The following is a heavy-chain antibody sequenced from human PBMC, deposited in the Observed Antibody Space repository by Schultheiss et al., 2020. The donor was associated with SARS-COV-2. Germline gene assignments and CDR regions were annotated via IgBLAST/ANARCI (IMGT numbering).Heavy chain of an antibody. CDR1: GFTFSNYG. D-gene: IGHD3-22*01. Sequence: GESLKISCAASGFTFSNYGLHWVRQAPGKGLEWVAGIWHDGSNKYYADSVRGRFTISRDNAKTSLYLQMDSLRAEDTAVYYCARDGITMITDAFDIWGQGTMVTVSS. J-gene: IGHJ3*02. CDR2: IWHDGSNK. V-gene: IGHV3-33*01. CDR3: ARDGITMITDAFDI.